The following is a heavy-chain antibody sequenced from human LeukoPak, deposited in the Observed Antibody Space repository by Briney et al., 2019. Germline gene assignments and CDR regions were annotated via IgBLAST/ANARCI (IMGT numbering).Heavy chain of an antibody. Sequence: PGGSLRLSCAASGFTFSSYAMSWVRHAPGQGLEWVSAISGSGGSTYYADSVKGRFTISRDNSKNTLYLQMNSLRAEDTAVYYCAKLHCSGGSCYRKIDNTLWDYWGQGTLVTVSS. J-gene: IGHJ4*02. CDR1: GFTFSSYA. D-gene: IGHD2-15*01. V-gene: IGHV3-23*01. CDR2: ISGSGGST. CDR3: AKLHCSGGSCYRKIDNTLWDY.